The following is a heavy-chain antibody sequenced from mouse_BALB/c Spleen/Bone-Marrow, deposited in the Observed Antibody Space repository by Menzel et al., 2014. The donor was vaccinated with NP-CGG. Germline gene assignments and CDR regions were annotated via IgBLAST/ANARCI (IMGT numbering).Heavy chain of an antibody. Sequence: GAELVKPGASVKLSCKASGYTFXSYYMYWVKQRPGQGLEWFGEINPSNGGTNFNEKFKNKATLTVDKSSSTAYMQLSSLTSEDSAVYYCSRGRRDALDYWGQGTSVTVSS. CDR3: SRGRRDALDY. V-gene: IGHV1S81*02. CDR1: GYTFXSYY. J-gene: IGHJ4*01. CDR2: INPSNGGT.